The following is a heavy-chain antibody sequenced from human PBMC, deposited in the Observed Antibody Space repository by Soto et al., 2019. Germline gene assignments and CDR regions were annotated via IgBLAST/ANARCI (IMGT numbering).Heavy chain of an antibody. D-gene: IGHD3-10*02. CDR3: ARSMYYSVVSSSSTFAH. CDR1: GGSVSSGNYY. Sequence: PSDTLSHTCTVSGGSVSSGNYYWSWIRQPPGKGLEWIGYFYYTGSTNYNPSLKSPVTISIDASKNQFSLRLSSVTAADTAVYYCARSMYYSVVSSSSTFAHCGQGTLFSAS. J-gene: IGHJ4*02. V-gene: IGHV4-61*01. CDR2: FYYTGST.